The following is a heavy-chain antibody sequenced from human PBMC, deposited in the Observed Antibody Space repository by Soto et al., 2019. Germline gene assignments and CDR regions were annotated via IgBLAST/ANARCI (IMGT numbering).Heavy chain of an antibody. CDR2: ISYDGST. CDR1: GGSIGTFW. Sequence: QVQLQESGPGLLEPSETLSLTCTVSGGSIGTFWWSWIRQPPGKGLEWIGYISYDGSTSYNPSLTSRVTISVDPSKSQFSLKLTSVTAADTAVYYCARDVRESVWLDFNYWGQGTLVTVSS. CDR3: ARDVRESVWLDFNY. J-gene: IGHJ4*02. V-gene: IGHV4-59*13. D-gene: IGHD3-16*01.